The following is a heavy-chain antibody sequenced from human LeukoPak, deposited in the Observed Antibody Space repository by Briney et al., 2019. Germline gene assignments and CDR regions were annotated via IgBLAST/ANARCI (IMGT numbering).Heavy chain of an antibody. Sequence: GESLKISCKGSGYSFTSYWIGWVRQMPGKGLEWMGIIYPGDSDTRYSPSFQGQVTISADKSISTAYLQWSSLKASDTAMYYCARQGVAVAGVPGDWFDPWGQGTLVTVSS. J-gene: IGHJ5*02. CDR2: IYPGDSDT. CDR1: GYSFTSYW. CDR3: ARQGVAVAGVPGDWFDP. V-gene: IGHV5-51*01. D-gene: IGHD6-19*01.